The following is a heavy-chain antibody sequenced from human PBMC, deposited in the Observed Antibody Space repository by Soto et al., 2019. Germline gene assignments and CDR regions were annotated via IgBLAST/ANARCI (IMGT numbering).Heavy chain of an antibody. V-gene: IGHV1-18*01. Sequence: ASVKVSCKASGYTFTSHGISWVRQAPGQGLEWMGWISAYNGNINYAQKLQGRVTMTTDTSTSTAYMELRSLRSDDTAVYYCARLPTTRNKNWFDPWGQGTLVTVSS. CDR2: ISAYNGNI. D-gene: IGHD1-1*01. CDR1: GYTFTSHG. CDR3: ARLPTTRNKNWFDP. J-gene: IGHJ5*02.